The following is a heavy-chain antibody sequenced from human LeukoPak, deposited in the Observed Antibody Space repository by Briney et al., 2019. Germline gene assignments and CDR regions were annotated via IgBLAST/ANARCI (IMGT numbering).Heavy chain of an antibody. Sequence: GGSLRLSCAASGFTFSSYAMSWVRQAPGKGLEWVSTISGSGGSTYYADSVKGRFTISRDNSKNTLYLQMNSLRAEDTAVYYCAKDLVGALYYFDYWGQGTLVTVSS. J-gene: IGHJ4*02. CDR1: GFTFSSYA. CDR3: AKDLVGALYYFDY. V-gene: IGHV3-23*01. CDR2: ISGSGGST. D-gene: IGHD1-26*01.